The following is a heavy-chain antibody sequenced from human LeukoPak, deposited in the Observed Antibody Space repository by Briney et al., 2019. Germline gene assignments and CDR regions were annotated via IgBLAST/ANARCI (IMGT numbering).Heavy chain of an antibody. Sequence: SETLSLTCTVSGGSISSYYWSWIRQPPGKGLEWIGYIYSSGSTNYNPSLKSRVTISVDTSKNQSSLKLSSVTAADTAVYYCARENYFDSWGQGTLVTVSS. CDR2: IYSSGST. V-gene: IGHV4-59*01. CDR1: GGSISSYY. CDR3: ARENYFDS. J-gene: IGHJ4*02.